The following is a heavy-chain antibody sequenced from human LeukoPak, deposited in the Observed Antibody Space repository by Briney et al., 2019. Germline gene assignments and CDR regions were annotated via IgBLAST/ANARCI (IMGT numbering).Heavy chain of an antibody. CDR3: ARDTAEDIVVVVAVYYYYYMDV. D-gene: IGHD2-15*01. Sequence: PGGSLRLSCAASGLTFSSYDMHWVRQAPGKGLEWVANIKQDGSEKYYVDSVKGRFTISRDNAKNSLYLQMNSLRAEDTAVYYCARDTAEDIVVVVAVYYYYYMDVWGKGTTVTVSS. CDR2: IKQDGSEK. J-gene: IGHJ6*03. V-gene: IGHV3-7*01. CDR1: GLTFSSYD.